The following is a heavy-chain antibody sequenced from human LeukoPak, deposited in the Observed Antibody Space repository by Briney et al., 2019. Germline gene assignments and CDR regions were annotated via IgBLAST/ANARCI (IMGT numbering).Heavy chain of an antibody. D-gene: IGHD3-22*01. CDR3: ARDRYYYDSSGYYFQSNYYYYMDV. CDR2: MNPNSGST. V-gene: IGHV1-8*01. J-gene: IGHJ6*03. CDR1: GYTFTSYD. Sequence: ASVKVSCKASGYTFTSYDINWVRQATGQGLEWMGWMNPNSGSTGYAQKFQGRVTMTRNTSISTAYMELSSLRSEDTAVYYCARDRYYYDSSGYYFQSNYYYYMDVWGKGTTVTVSS.